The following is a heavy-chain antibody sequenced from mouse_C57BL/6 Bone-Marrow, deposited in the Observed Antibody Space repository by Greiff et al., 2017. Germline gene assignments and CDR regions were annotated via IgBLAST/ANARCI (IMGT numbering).Heavy chain of an antibody. Sequence: QVQLKQPGAELVKPGASVKMSCKASGYTFTSYWITWVKQRPGQGLEWIGDIYPGSGSTNYNEKFKSKATLTVDTSSSTAYMQLSSLTSEDSAVYYCARGAGYYGSKWFAYWGQGTLVTVSA. D-gene: IGHD1-1*01. CDR2: IYPGSGST. CDR1: GYTFTSYW. CDR3: ARGAGYYGSKWFAY. V-gene: IGHV1-55*01. J-gene: IGHJ3*01.